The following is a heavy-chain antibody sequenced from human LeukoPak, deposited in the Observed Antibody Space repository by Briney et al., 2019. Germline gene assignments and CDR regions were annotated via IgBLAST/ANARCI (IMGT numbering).Heavy chain of an antibody. CDR3: ARAGPSTVTTEGSFDY. J-gene: IGHJ4*02. D-gene: IGHD4-17*01. V-gene: IGHV1-69*13. CDR1: GGTLSSYA. Sequence: ALVKVSCKASGGTLSSYAISWVRQAPGQGLEWMGGIIPISGTASYAQKFQGRVTITADESTSTAYMELSSLRSEDTAVYYCARAGPSTVTTEGSFDYWGQGTLVTVSS. CDR2: IIPISGTA.